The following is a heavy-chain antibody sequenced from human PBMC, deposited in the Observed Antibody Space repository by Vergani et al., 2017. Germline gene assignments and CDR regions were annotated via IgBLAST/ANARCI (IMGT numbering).Heavy chain of an antibody. Sequence: EVQLVESGGGLVKPGGSLRLSCAASGFTFSSYSTNWVRQAPGKGLEWVSSISSSSSYIYYADSVKGRFTISRDNAKNSRYLQMNSLRAEDTAVYYCARLYYDSSGYYHGGSYWGQGTLVTVSS. CDR2: ISSSSSYI. CDR1: GFTFSSYS. D-gene: IGHD3-22*01. J-gene: IGHJ4*02. V-gene: IGHV3-21*01. CDR3: ARLYYDSSGYYHGGSY.